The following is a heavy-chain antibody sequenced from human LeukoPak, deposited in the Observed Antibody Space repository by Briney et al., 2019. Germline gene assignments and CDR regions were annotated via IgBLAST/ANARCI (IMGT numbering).Heavy chain of an antibody. CDR3: ARFDSRSWYRYLVS. Sequence: SETLSLTCTVSGGSISSYYWSWIRQPPGKGLEWIGYIYYSGSTNYNPSLKSRVTISVDTSKNQFSLNLSSVTAAHTAGPYFARFDSRSWYRYLVSWGPGTLVTVSS. J-gene: IGHJ4*02. CDR1: GGSISSYY. V-gene: IGHV4-59*08. CDR2: IYYSGST. D-gene: IGHD6-13*01.